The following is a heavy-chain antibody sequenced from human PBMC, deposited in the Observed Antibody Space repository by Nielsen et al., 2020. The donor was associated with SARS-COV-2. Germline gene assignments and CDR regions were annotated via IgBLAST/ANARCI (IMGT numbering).Heavy chain of an antibody. J-gene: IGHJ4*02. CDR3: VRVRDDGHYYDTGPFDD. CDR1: GFTFSSYY. CDR2: INTDGSRS. V-gene: IGHV3-74*01. Sequence: GGSLRLSCAGSGFTFSSYYMNWVRQAPGKGLMWVSRINTDGSRSAYADAVKGRFIMSRDNARDTLSLQMNSLSVEDTAVYYCVRVRDDGHYYDTGPFDDWGQGALVTVSS. D-gene: IGHD3-22*01.